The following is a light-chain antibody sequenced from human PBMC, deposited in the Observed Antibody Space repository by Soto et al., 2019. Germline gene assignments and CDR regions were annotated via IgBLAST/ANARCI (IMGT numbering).Light chain of an antibody. CDR2: DVS. Sequence: QPVLTQPASVSGSHGQSITISCTETSSDVGGYNYVSWYQQHPGKAPKLMIYDVSNRPSGVSNRFSGSKSGNTASLTISGLQAEDEADYYCSSYTSSSTPLYVFGTGTKVTVL. V-gene: IGLV2-14*01. CDR1: SSDVGGYNY. J-gene: IGLJ1*01. CDR3: SSYTSSSTPLYV.